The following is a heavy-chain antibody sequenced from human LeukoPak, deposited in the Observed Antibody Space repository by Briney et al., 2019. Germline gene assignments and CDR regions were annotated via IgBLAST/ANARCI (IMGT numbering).Heavy chain of an antibody. CDR3: ARENNSGWTYEPDY. D-gene: IGHD6-19*01. Sequence: ATVKVSCKASGYTFTSYGVSWVRQAPGKGLEWMGWISAYNGNTNYAQKLQGRVTMTTDTSTSTAYMELRSLRSDDTAVYYCARENNSGWTYEPDYWGQGTLVTVSS. CDR2: ISAYNGNT. V-gene: IGHV1-18*01. J-gene: IGHJ4*02. CDR1: GYTFTSYG.